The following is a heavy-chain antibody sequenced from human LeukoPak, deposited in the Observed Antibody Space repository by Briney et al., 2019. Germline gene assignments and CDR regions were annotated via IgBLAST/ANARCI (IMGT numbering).Heavy chain of an antibody. J-gene: IGHJ4*02. CDR2: ISSSGSTI. Sequence: GGSLRLSCAASGFIFSDYYMSWIRQAPGKGLEWVSYISSSGSTIYYADSVKGRFTISRHNAKNSLYLQMNSLRAEDTAVYYCARGRCTNCFTDYWGQGTLVTVSS. CDR1: GFIFSDYY. D-gene: IGHD2-2*01. V-gene: IGHV3-11*01. CDR3: ARGRCTNCFTDY.